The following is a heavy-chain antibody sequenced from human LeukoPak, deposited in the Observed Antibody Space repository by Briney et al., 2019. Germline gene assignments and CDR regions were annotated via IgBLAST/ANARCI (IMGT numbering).Heavy chain of an antibody. CDR1: GGSFSGYY. CDR3: ARRRRAQLYYFDY. Sequence: SETLSLTCAVYGGSFSGYYWSWIRQPPGKGLEWIGEINHSGSTNYNPSPKSRVTISVDTSKNQFSLKLSSVTAADTAVYYCARRRRAQLYYFDYWGQGTLVTVSS. J-gene: IGHJ4*02. CDR2: INHSGST. D-gene: IGHD5-18*01. V-gene: IGHV4-34*01.